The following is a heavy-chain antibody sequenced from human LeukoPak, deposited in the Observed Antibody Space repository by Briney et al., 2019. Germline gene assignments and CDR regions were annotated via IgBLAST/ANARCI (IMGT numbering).Heavy chain of an antibody. D-gene: IGHD5-18*01. CDR3: ARVGGNTAMVTTVDY. V-gene: IGHV4-39*01. CDR1: GVSISSSSYY. CDR2: IYYSGST. Sequence: PSETLSLTCTVSGVSISSSSYYWGWIRQPPGKGLEWIGSIYYSGSTYYNPSLKSRVTISVDTSKNQFSLKLSSVTAADTAVYYCARVGGNTAMVTTVDYWGQGTLVTVSS. J-gene: IGHJ4*02.